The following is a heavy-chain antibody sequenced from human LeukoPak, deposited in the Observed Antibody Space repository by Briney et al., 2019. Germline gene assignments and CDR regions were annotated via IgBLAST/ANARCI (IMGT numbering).Heavy chain of an antibody. Sequence: GRSLRLSCAASGFTFSSYGMHWVRQAPGKGLEWVAVIWYDGGNKYYADSVKGRFTISRDNSKNTLYLQMNSLRAEDTAVYYCASLDDYGDYGENGMDVWGQGTTVTVSS. J-gene: IGHJ6*02. V-gene: IGHV3-33*01. CDR1: GFTFSSYG. CDR2: IWYDGGNK. D-gene: IGHD4-17*01. CDR3: ASLDDYGDYGENGMDV.